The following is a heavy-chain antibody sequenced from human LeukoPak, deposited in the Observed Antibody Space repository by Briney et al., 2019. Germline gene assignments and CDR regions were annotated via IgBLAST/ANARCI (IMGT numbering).Heavy chain of an antibody. CDR3: ARDFADYGDFESGYGMDV. CDR1: GGSFSSGDYY. Sequence: PSETLSLTCTVSGGSFSSGDYYWSWIRQPPGKGLEWFGYIYYSGSTYYNPSLKSRVTISVDTSKNHFSLKLSSVTAADTAVYYCARDFADYGDFESGYGMDVWGKGTTVTVSS. CDR2: IYYSGST. D-gene: IGHD4-17*01. V-gene: IGHV4-30-4*01. J-gene: IGHJ6*04.